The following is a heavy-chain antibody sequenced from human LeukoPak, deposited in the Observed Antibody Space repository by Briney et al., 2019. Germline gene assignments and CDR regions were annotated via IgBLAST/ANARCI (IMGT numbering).Heavy chain of an antibody. CDR1: GFTFTTST. J-gene: IGHJ4*02. V-gene: IGHV1-58*02. CDR3: ARDGGLNTNFDY. CDR2: IVVGRGNT. D-gene: IGHD2-15*01. Sequence: ASVKVSCKASGFTFTTSTIQWVRQARGQRLEWTGWIVVGRGNTNSAQKFQERVTITRDTSTSTAYMELSSLRAEDTAVYYCARDGGLNTNFDYWGQGTLVTVSS.